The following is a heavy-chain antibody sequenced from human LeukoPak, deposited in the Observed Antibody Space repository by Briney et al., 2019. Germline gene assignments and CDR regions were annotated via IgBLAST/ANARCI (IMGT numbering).Heavy chain of an antibody. Sequence: GGSLRLSCAASEFTFSSYAMSWVRQAPGKGLEWVSAISASGGTTYYADSVKGRFTISRDNSKNTLYLQTSSLRAEDTAVYYCAKEPREYCSSTSCPNWIDPWGQGTLVTVSS. J-gene: IGHJ5*02. D-gene: IGHD2-2*01. CDR2: ISASGGTT. CDR1: EFTFSSYA. V-gene: IGHV3-23*01. CDR3: AKEPREYCSSTSCPNWIDP.